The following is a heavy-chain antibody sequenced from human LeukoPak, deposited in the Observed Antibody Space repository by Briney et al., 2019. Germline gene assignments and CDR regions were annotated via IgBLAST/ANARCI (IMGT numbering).Heavy chain of an antibody. D-gene: IGHD4-17*01. CDR3: AKVGLGGDYEGYLDY. V-gene: IGHV3-23*01. CDR1: GFTFSSYA. Sequence: GGSLRLSCAASGFTFSSYAMSWVRQAPGKGLEWVSAISGSGGSTYYADSVKGRFTISRDNSKNTLYLQMNSLRAEDTAVYYRAKVGLGGDYEGYLDYWGQGTLVTVSS. J-gene: IGHJ4*02. CDR2: ISGSGGST.